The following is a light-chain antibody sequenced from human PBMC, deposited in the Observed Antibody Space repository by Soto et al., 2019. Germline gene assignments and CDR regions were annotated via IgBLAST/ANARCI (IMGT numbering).Light chain of an antibody. CDR2: WAS. J-gene: IGKJ4*01. CDR1: QSVLYSSNNKNY. CDR3: QQYLTTPLT. V-gene: IGKV4-1*01. Sequence: DIVMTQSPDSLAVSLGERATINCKYSQSVLYSSNNKNYLAWYQQKPGQPPKLLVYWASTRESGVPDRFSGSGSGTDFTLTISSLQAEDVAVYHCQQYLTTPLTFGGGTKVEIK.